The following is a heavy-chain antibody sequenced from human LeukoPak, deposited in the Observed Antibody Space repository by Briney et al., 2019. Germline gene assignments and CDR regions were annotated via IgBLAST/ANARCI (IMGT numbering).Heavy chain of an antibody. Sequence: APVKVSCKASGYTFTSYGISWVRQAPGQGLEWMGWISAYNGNTNYAQKLQGRVTMTTDTSTSTAYMELRSLRSDDTAVYYCARGYYYDSSVAYFQHWGQGTLVTVSS. D-gene: IGHD3-22*01. CDR3: ARGYYYDSSVAYFQH. V-gene: IGHV1-18*01. CDR2: ISAYNGNT. CDR1: GYTFTSYG. J-gene: IGHJ1*01.